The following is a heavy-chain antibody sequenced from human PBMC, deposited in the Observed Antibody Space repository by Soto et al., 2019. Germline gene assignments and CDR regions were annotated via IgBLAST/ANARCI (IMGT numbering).Heavy chain of an antibody. CDR1: GGTFSSYA. CDR3: ARGATGWFGELTRYYYGMDV. CDR2: IIPIFGTA. V-gene: IGHV1-69*13. D-gene: IGHD3-10*01. J-gene: IGHJ6*02. Sequence: SVKVSCKASGGTFSSYAISWVRQAPGQGLEWMGGIIPIFGTANYAQKFQGRVTITADESTSTAYMELSSLRSEDTAVYYCARGATGWFGELTRYYYGMDVWGQGTTVTVSS.